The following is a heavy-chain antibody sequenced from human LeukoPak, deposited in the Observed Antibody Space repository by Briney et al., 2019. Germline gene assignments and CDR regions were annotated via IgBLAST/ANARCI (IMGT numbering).Heavy chain of an antibody. CDR3: APKGRWLQLQSYFDY. CDR2: ISYDGSNK. J-gene: IGHJ4*02. CDR1: GFTFSNYA. D-gene: IGHD5-24*01. V-gene: IGHV3-30-3*01. Sequence: GGSLRLSCAASGFTFSNYAMHWVRQAPGKGLEWVAVISYDGSNKYSADSVKGRFTISRDNSKNTLYLQMNTLRAEDTAVYYCAPKGRWLQLQSYFDYWGQGTLVTVSS.